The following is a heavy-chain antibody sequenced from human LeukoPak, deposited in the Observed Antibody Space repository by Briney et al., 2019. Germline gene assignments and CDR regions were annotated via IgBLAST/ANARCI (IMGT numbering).Heavy chain of an antibody. Sequence: SVKVSCKASGGTFSSYAISWVRQAPGQGLEWMGGIIPIFGTANYAQKFQGRVTITADKSTSTAYMELSSLRSEDTAVYYCARDNGWQYCSGGCCYLLDYWGQGTLVTVSS. CDR2: IIPIFGTA. V-gene: IGHV1-69*06. CDR3: ARDNGWQYCSGGCCYLLDY. J-gene: IGHJ4*02. D-gene: IGHD2-15*01. CDR1: GGTFSSYA.